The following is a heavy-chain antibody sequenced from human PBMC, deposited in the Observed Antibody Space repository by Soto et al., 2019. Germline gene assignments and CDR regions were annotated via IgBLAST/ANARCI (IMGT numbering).Heavy chain of an antibody. CDR1: GLTFSSYG. CDR3: AKVAVNALSVFYFDY. Sequence: GGSLRLSCAASGLTFSSYGMHWVRQAPGKGLEWVAVISYDGSNKYYADSVKGRFTISRDNSKNTLYLQMNSLRAEDTAVYYCAKVAVNALSVFYFDYWGQGTLVTVSS. J-gene: IGHJ4*02. V-gene: IGHV3-30*18. D-gene: IGHD2-21*01. CDR2: ISYDGSNK.